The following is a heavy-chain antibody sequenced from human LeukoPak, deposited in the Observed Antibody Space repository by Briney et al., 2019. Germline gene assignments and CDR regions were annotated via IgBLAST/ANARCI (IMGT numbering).Heavy chain of an antibody. D-gene: IGHD5-18*01. CDR3: ARGSYSSGDY. Sequence: PGVSLRLSCAASGFTFSNYWMHWVRQAPGKGLVWVSRISSDGSPTFYADSVKGRFTISRDNARNTLYLQLNSLRAEDTAVYYCARGSYSSGDYWGQGTLVTVSS. CDR2: ISSDGSPT. J-gene: IGHJ4*02. CDR1: GFTFSNYW. V-gene: IGHV3-74*01.